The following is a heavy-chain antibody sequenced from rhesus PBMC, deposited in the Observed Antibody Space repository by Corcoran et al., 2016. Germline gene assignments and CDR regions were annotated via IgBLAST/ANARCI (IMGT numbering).Heavy chain of an antibody. V-gene: IGHV4-106*01. CDR2: IYGSGGGT. J-gene: IGHJ4*01. CDR3: VTTGSTFDY. Sequence: QVQLQESGPGLVKPSETLSLTCDVSGASISGHYYYSWIRHPPGKGLEWIGNIYGSGGGTNYNPSLKNRVTISIDTSKNQFSLKLSSVTAADTALYYCVTTGSTFDYWAQGVLVTVSS. CDR1: GASISGHYY. D-gene: IGHD3-34*01.